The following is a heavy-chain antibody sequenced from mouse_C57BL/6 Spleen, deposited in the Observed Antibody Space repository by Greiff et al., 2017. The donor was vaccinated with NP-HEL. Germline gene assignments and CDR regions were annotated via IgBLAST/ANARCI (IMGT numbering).Heavy chain of an antibody. Sequence: EVKLQESGGGLVQPGGSLSLSCAASGFTFTDYYMSWVRQPPGKALEWLGFIRNKANGYTTEYSASVKGRFTISRDNSQSILYLQMNALRAEDSATYYCARYLTTVGFDYWGQGTTLTVSS. D-gene: IGHD1-1*01. V-gene: IGHV7-3*01. J-gene: IGHJ2*01. CDR3: ARYLTTVGFDY. CDR1: GFTFTDYY. CDR2: IRNKANGYTT.